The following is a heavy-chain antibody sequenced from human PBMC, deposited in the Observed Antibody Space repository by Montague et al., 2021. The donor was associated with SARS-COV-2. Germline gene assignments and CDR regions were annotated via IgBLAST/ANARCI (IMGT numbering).Heavy chain of an antibody. D-gene: IGHD3-22*01. CDR2: VYYSGST. Sequence: SETLSLTCPVSGGSISSSGYYWGWIRQPPGKGLEWIGSVYYSGSTYYNPSLKSRVTISVDTSKNQFSLKLSSVTAADTAVYYCARFPTSYYYDSKAAPATPDAFDIWGQGTMVTVSS. CDR1: GGSISSSGYY. V-gene: IGHV4-39*01. J-gene: IGHJ3*02. CDR3: ARFPTSYYYDSKAAPATPDAFDI.